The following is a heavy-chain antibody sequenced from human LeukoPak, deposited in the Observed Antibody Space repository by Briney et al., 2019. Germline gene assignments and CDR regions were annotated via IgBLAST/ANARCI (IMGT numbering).Heavy chain of an antibody. V-gene: IGHV4-38-2*02. CDR1: GYSISSGYY. Sequence: PSETLSLTCTVSGYSISSGYYWGWIRQPPGKGLEWIGSIYHSGSTYYNPSLKSRVTISVDTSKKQFSLKLSSVTAADPAVYYCARGIDYWGQGTLVTVSS. CDR3: ARGIDY. CDR2: IYHSGST. J-gene: IGHJ4*02.